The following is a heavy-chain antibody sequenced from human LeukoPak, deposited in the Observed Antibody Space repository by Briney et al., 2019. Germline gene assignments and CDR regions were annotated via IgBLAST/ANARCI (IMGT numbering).Heavy chain of an antibody. Sequence: LSLTCAVYGGSFSGYYWSWIRQPPGKGLEWVSYIGSSGGTIYYADSVKGRFTISRDNAKNSLYLQMNSLRDEDTAVYYCARGVRGYSYGSRFDYWGQGTLVTVSS. J-gene: IGHJ4*02. CDR3: ARGVRGYSYGSRFDY. D-gene: IGHD5-18*01. CDR2: IGSSGGTI. V-gene: IGHV3-11*04. CDR1: GGSFSGYY.